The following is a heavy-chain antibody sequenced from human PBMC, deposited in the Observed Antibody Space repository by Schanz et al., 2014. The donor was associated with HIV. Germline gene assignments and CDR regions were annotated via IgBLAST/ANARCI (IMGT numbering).Heavy chain of an antibody. D-gene: IGHD6-13*01. CDR1: GFTFSDYY. V-gene: IGHV3-33*05. CDR3: ARETSGFSTSWPPRYHYYGMDV. CDR2: ISYDGSNE. Sequence: VQLLESGGGLVQPGGSLRLSCAASGFTFSDYYMNWVRRAPGKGLEWVAVISYDGSNEYYGDSVKGRFTISRDNAKNLLYLQMNSLRVEDTAVYYCARETSGFSTSWPPRYHYYGMDVWGQGTTVTVSS. J-gene: IGHJ6*02.